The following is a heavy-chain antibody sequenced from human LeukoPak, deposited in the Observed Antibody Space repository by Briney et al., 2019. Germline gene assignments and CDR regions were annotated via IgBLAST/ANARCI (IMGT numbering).Heavy chain of an antibody. CDR1: GGSFSGYY. CDR2: INHSGST. J-gene: IGHJ3*02. Sequence: SETLSLTCAVYGGSFSGYYWSWIRQPPGKGLEWIGEINHSGSTYYNPSLRSRVTKSVDTSKNQFSLKLTSVTAADTAVYYCARGYGDYLAFDIWGQGTMVTVSS. D-gene: IGHD4-17*01. CDR3: ARGYGDYLAFDI. V-gene: IGHV4-34*01.